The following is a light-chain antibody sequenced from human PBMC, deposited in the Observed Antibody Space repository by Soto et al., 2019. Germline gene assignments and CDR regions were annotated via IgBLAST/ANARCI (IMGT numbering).Light chain of an antibody. V-gene: IGLV1-47*01. Sequence: QSVLTQPPSASGTPGQRVTISCSGSNSNIGSKYVYWYQQLPGTAPKLLLYRNNQRPSGVPDRFSGSKSGTSASRAISGLRSEDEADYYCAAWDNSLVGGPAFGGGTKLTVL. J-gene: IGLJ2*01. CDR3: AAWDNSLVGGPA. CDR2: RNN. CDR1: NSNIGSKY.